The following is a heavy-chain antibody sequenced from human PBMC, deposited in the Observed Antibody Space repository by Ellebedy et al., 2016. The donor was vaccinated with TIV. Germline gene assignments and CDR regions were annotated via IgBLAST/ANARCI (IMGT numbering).Heavy chain of an antibody. Sequence: GGSLRLSXAASGFTFSSYWMTWVRQAPGKGLEWVANIKQYGNEKYYVDSVKGRFTISRDNARNSLYLQMNSLRAEDTAVYYCASGGCTSTSCYNGKDFYSWGQGTLVTVSS. CDR2: IKQYGNEK. D-gene: IGHD2-2*02. CDR1: GFTFSSYW. J-gene: IGHJ4*02. V-gene: IGHV3-7*01. CDR3: ASGGCTSTSCYNGKDFYS.